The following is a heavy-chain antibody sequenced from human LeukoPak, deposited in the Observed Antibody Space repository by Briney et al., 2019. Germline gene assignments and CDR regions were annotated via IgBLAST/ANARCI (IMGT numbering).Heavy chain of an antibody. CDR1: GFIVSSNY. CDR2: LYSVGST. J-gene: IGHJ4*02. CDR3: ARGGCSSTSCYSLDY. Sequence: GGSLRLLCAASGFIVSSNYMSWARQAPGKGLECVSVLYSVGSTYYPDPVKGRFTISSDNYKNTLYLQMNRLRAEDTAVYYCARGGCSSTSCYSLDYWGQGTLVTVSS. V-gene: IGHV3-53*01. D-gene: IGHD2-2*01.